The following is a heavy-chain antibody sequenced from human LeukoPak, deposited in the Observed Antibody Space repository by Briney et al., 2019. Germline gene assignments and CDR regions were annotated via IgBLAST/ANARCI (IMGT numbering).Heavy chain of an antibody. CDR3: ARGGPGADFGVVRGNWFDP. D-gene: IGHD3-3*01. CDR2: INPSGGST. V-gene: IGHV1-46*01. Sequence: ASVKVSCKASGYTFTGYYMHWVRQAPGQGLEWMGIINPSGGSTSYAQKFQGRVTMTRDMSTSTVYMELSSLRSEDTAVYYCARGGPGADFGVVRGNWFDPWGQGTLVTVSS. CDR1: GYTFTGYY. J-gene: IGHJ5*02.